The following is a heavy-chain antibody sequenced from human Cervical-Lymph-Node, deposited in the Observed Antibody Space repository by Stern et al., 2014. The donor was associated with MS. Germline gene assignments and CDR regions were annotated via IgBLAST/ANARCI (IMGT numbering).Heavy chain of an antibody. Sequence: QVQLGQSGAEVKKPGASVKVSCKASGYTFTGYYMHWVRQAPGQGLEWMGRVNPNRGGTNYAQKFQGRVTMTRDTSISTAYMELSRLRSDDTAVYYCAPGPYYYDSSGYYSEYFQHWGQGTLVIVSS. CDR1: GYTFTGYY. D-gene: IGHD3-22*01. CDR3: APGPYYYDSSGYYSEYFQH. CDR2: VNPNRGGT. J-gene: IGHJ1*01. V-gene: IGHV1-2*06.